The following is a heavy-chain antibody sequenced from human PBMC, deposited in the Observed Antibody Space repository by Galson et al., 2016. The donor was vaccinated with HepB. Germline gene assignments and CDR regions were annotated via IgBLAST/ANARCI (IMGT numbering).Heavy chain of an antibody. J-gene: IGHJ4*02. Sequence: SVKVSCKASGYTFTSYYFHWVRQAPGQGLEWMGIINPNSGSTTYAQQFQGRVTMTRDTSTSTVYMELSSLRSEDTAIYYCARELMNDSSGDYFGYWGQGTLVTVSS. D-gene: IGHD3-22*01. CDR2: INPNSGST. CDR3: ARELMNDSSGDYFGY. V-gene: IGHV1-46*01. CDR1: GYTFTSYY.